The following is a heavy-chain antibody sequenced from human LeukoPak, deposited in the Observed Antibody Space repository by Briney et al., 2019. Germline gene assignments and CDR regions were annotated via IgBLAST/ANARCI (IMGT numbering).Heavy chain of an antibody. V-gene: IGHV3-53*04. CDR2: IYSDGNT. CDR1: GFTFSDYY. D-gene: IGHD1-14*01. CDR3: ARVQTGYGFFDY. J-gene: IGHJ4*02. Sequence: PGGSLRLSCAASGFTFSDYYMSWIRQAPGKGLEWVSLIYSDGNTYYADSVKGRFTISRHNSMNTLYLQMNSLRAEDTAVYYCARVQTGYGFFDYWGQGTLVTVSS.